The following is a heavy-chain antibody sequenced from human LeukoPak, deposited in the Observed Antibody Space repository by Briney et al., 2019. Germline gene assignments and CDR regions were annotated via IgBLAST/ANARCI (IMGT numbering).Heavy chain of an antibody. Sequence: PGGSLRLSCAASGFTFSDYYMSWVRQAPGKGLEWVSAISGSGGSTYYADSVKGRFTISRDNSKNTLYLQMNSLRAEDTAVYYCAKILRVVVPAAIPHSNWFDPWGQGTLVTVSS. D-gene: IGHD2-2*02. J-gene: IGHJ5*02. CDR1: GFTFSDYY. CDR2: ISGSGGST. V-gene: IGHV3-23*01. CDR3: AKILRVVVPAAIPHSNWFDP.